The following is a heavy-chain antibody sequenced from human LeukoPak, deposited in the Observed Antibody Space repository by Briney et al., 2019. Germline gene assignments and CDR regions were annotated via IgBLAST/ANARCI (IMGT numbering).Heavy chain of an antibody. V-gene: IGHV3-23*01. D-gene: IGHD6-13*01. Sequence: QAGGSLRLSCAASGFTFRSYDMSWVRQAPGKGLEWVSAISGRGDITFYADSVKGRFTISRDNSKNTLYLQMNSLRAEDTALYYCAKEVTAVGTRGLDYWGQGTLVTVSS. CDR1: GFTFRSYD. CDR2: ISGRGDIT. CDR3: AKEVTAVGTRGLDY. J-gene: IGHJ4*02.